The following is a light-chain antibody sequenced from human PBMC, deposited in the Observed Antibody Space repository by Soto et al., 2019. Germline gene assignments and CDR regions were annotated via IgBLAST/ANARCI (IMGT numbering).Light chain of an antibody. V-gene: IGLV2-14*01. CDR2: EVE. CDR1: GRDIGAYNY. Sequence: QSALTQPASVSGSPGQSITISCTGSGRDIGAYNYVSWYQQHPGKAPKLIIYEVENRPSGVSNRFSASKSAFTASLTISGLQAEDEADYYCSSYTTSYFYVFGPGTKVTV. CDR3: SSYTTSYFYV. J-gene: IGLJ1*01.